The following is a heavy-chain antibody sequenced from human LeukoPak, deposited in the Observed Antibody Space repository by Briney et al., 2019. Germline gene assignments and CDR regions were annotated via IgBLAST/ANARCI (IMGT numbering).Heavy chain of an antibody. CDR2: IDWDDDK. CDR3: ARIGYSNYDYYYYGMDV. D-gene: IGHD4-11*01. Sequence: TLSLTCAVYGGSFSGYYLSWIRQPPGKALEWLARIDWDDDKYYSTSLKTRLTISKDTSKNQVVLTMTNMDPVDTATYYCARIGYSNYDYYYYGMDVWGQGTTVTVSS. V-gene: IGHV2-70*11. J-gene: IGHJ6*02. CDR1: GGSFSGYY.